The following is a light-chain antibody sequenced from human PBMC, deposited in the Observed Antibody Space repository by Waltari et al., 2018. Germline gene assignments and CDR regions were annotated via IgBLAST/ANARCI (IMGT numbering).Light chain of an antibody. J-gene: IGLJ2*01. CDR1: SRHVGGYNY. Sequence: QSALTPPRPVSGSPGQSVTIPCPGTSRHVGGYNYLSWYQQHPGQAPKLMIYDVSKRPSGVPDRFSGSKAGNTASLTISGLQAEDEADYYCCSYAGSYTLVFGGGTKLTVL. CDR3: CSYAGSYTLV. CDR2: DVS. V-gene: IGLV2-11*01.